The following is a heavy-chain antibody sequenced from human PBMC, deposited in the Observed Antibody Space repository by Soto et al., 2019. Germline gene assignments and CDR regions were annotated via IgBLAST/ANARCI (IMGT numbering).Heavy chain of an antibody. J-gene: IGHJ6*02. V-gene: IGHV1-2*04. Sequence: GASVKVSCKASGYTFTGYYMHWVRQAPGQGLEWMGWINPNSGGTNYAQKFQGWVTMTRDTSISTAYMELSRLRSDDTAVYYCARGGIAVAGTIDYYYGMDVWGQGTTVTVSS. CDR2: INPNSGGT. D-gene: IGHD6-19*01. CDR3: ARGGIAVAGTIDYYYGMDV. CDR1: GYTFTGYY.